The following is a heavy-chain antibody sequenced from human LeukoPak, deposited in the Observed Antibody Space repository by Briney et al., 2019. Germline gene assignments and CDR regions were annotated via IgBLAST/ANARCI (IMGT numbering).Heavy chain of an antibody. CDR2: INPSGGST. CDR1: GYTFTSYY. V-gene: IGHV1-46*01. J-gene: IGHJ4*02. CDR3: ARVTPPSYSSRWHYFDY. Sequence: ASVKVSCKASGYTFTSYYMHWVRQAPGQGLEWMGIINPSGGSTSYAQKFQGRVTMTRDTSTSTVYMQLSSLRSEDTAVYYCARVTPPSYSSRWHYFDYWGQATLVTVSS. D-gene: IGHD6-19*01.